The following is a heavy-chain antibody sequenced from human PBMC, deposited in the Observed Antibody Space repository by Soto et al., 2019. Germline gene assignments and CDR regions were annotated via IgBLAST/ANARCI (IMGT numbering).Heavy chain of an antibody. CDR1: GFSFGSCA. CDR3: ARTHGGNSVVRAFYI. V-gene: IGHV3-30-3*01. CDR2: ISYDGSNK. J-gene: IGHJ3*02. Sequence: GGSLRLSCAAPGFSFGSCAMQWVRKGSGKGLEWVAVISYDGSNKYYADSVKGRFTISRDNSKNTLYLQMNSLRAEDTAVYYCARTHGGNSVVRAFYIWGQGTMVTVSS. D-gene: IGHD2-21*02.